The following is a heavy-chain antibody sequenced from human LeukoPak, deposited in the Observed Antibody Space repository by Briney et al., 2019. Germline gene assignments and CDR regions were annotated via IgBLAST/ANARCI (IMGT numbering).Heavy chain of an antibody. Sequence: GSLRLSCAASGFTFSSYGMHWVRQAPGKGLEWVAVISYDGSNKYYADSVKGRFTISRDNSKNTLYPQMNSLRAEDTAVYYCAKESLLYYFDYWGQGTLVTVSS. J-gene: IGHJ4*02. CDR1: GFTFSSYG. CDR2: ISYDGSNK. CDR3: AKESLLYYFDY. V-gene: IGHV3-30*18.